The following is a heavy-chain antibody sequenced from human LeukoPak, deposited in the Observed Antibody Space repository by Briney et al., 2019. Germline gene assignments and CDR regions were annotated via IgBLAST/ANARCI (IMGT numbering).Heavy chain of an antibody. D-gene: IGHD1-26*01. Sequence: PGRSLRLSCAASGFTFSSYAMHWVRQAPGKGLEWVAVISYDGSNKYYADSVKGRFTISRDNSKNTLYLQMNSLRAEDTAVYYCAKDSGSYSRDVDYWGQGTLVTVSS. CDR2: ISYDGSNK. CDR1: GFTFSSYA. CDR3: AKDSGSYSRDVDY. V-gene: IGHV3-30-3*01. J-gene: IGHJ4*02.